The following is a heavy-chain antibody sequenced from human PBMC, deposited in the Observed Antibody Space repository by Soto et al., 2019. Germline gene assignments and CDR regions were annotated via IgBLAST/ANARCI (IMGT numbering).Heavy chain of an antibody. Sequence: QVQLQESGPGLVKSSQTLSVTCSVSGASITNGGYYWSWIRRHPGKGLEFLGYIYNTGGTTYNPSLKSRIPISLDRSENQCSLSLKSVTAADTAIYYCARVNYSARYGYRDGPYYFDYWGQGALVTVSS. CDR2: IYNTGGT. V-gene: IGHV4-31*03. J-gene: IGHJ4*02. CDR1: GASITNGGYY. D-gene: IGHD5-18*01. CDR3: ARVNYSARYGYRDGPYYFDY.